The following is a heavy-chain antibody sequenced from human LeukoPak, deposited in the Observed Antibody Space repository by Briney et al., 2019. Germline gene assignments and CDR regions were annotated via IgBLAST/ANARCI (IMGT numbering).Heavy chain of an antibody. J-gene: IGHJ3*02. Sequence: GGSLRLSCAASGFTFSSYAMSWVRQAPGKGLEWVSAISGSGGSTYYADSVKGRFTISRDNSKNTLSLQMNSLRAEDTAVYYCAKDATNYYDSSGYYYADAFDIWGQGTMVTVSS. CDR2: ISGSGGST. V-gene: IGHV3-23*01. D-gene: IGHD3-22*01. CDR1: GFTFSSYA. CDR3: AKDATNYYDSSGYYYADAFDI.